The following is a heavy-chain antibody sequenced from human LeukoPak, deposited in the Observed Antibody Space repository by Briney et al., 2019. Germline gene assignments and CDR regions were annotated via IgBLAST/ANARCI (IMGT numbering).Heavy chain of an antibody. CDR2: IYYSGGT. CDR1: GGSMTTFC. J-gene: IGHJ3*02. CDR3: YDKPTQHPFDI. D-gene: IGHD5-12*01. V-gene: IGHV4-59*08. Sequence: PSETLSLTCTVSGGSMTTFCWSWVRQSPGKGLEWIGSIYYSGGTNYNPSLKSQVNISVDTSKDQFSLELSSVTSPHTAVHSCYDKPTQHPFDIWDKGIMVTVSS.